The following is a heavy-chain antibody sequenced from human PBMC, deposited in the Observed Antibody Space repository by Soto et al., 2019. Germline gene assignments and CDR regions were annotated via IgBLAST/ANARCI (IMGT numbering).Heavy chain of an antibody. J-gene: IGHJ6*02. CDR2: IIPIFGTA. CDR1: GGTFRSYA. V-gene: IGHV1-69*13. Sequence: VPSVKVSCRASGGTFRSYASRCVRQAPGQGLEWMGGIIPIFGTANYAQKFQGRVTITADESTSTAYMELSSLRSEDTAVYYCARDPPYYYYYGMDVWGQGTTVTVS. CDR3: ARDPPYYYYYGMDV.